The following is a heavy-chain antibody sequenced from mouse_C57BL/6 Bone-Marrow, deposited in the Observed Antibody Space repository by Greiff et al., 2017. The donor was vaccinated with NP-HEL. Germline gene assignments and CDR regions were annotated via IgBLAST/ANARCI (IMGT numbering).Heavy chain of an antibody. CDR2: ISNLAYSI. Sequence: EVHLVESGGGLVQPGGSLKLSCAASGFTFSDYGMAWVRQAPRKGPEWVAFISNLAYSIYYADTVKGRFTIPRENAKNTLYLEMSSLRSEDTAMYYCARGNYPHAMDDWGQGTSVTVSS. D-gene: IGHD2-1*01. CDR1: GFTFSDYG. J-gene: IGHJ4*01. V-gene: IGHV5-15*01. CDR3: ARGNYPHAMDD.